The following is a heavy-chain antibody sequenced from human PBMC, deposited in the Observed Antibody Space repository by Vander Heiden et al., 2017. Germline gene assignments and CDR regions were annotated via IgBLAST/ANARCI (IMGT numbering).Heavy chain of an antibody. CDR3: ARVAPRVIVDTAMADY. V-gene: IGHV3-48*03. CDR2: ISSSGSTI. D-gene: IGHD5-18*01. Sequence: VQLVESGGGLVQPGGSLRLPCAASGFPFSSYEMTWVRQAPGKGLEWVSYISSSGSTIYYADSVKGRFTISRDNAKNSLYLQMNSLRAEDTAVYYCARVAPRVIVDTAMADYWGQGTLVTVSS. J-gene: IGHJ4*02. CDR1: GFPFSSYE.